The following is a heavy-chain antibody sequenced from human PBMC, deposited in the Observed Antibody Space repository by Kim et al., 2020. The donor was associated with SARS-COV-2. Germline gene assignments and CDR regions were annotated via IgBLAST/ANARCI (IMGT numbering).Heavy chain of an antibody. D-gene: IGHD1-1*01. V-gene: IGHV4-30-2*01. CDR3: ARGRHFTNWYWFDS. CDR2: IYHSGSS. J-gene: IGHJ5*01. CDR1: GGSITSATYL. Sequence: SETLSLTCAVSGGSITSATYLWSWIRQPPGKGLEWIGYIYHSGSSYYNPSLKSRATISVDKSKNHISLDLSSVTAADTAVYYCARGRHFTNWYWFDSWGQGTLVTVSS.